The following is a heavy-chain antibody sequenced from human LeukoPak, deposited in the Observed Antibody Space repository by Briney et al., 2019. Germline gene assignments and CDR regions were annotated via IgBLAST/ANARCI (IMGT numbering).Heavy chain of an antibody. J-gene: IGHJ4*02. CDR1: GFTFSSYA. D-gene: IGHD6-19*01. CDR2: ISSNGGST. Sequence: GGSLRLSCAASGFTFSSYAMHWVRQAPGKGLEYVSAISSNGGSTYYANSVKGRFTISRDNSKNTLYLQMGSLRAEDMAVYYCARGSREWLATPLDYWGQGTLVTVSS. V-gene: IGHV3-64*01. CDR3: ARGSREWLATPLDY.